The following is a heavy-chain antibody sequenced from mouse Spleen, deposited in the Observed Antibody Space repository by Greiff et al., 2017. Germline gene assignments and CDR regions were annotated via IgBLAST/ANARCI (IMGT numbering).Heavy chain of an antibody. V-gene: IGHV5-9*04. CDR3: ARQENWSWFAY. CDR1: GFTFSSYA. J-gene: IGHJ3*01. Sequence: DVKLQESGGGLVKLGGSLKLSCAASGFTFSSYAMSWVRQTPEKRLEWVATISSGGGNTYYPDSVKGRFTISRDNAKNTLYLQMSSLKSEDTAMYYCARQENWSWFAYWGQGTLVTVSA. D-gene: IGHD4-1*01. CDR2: ISSGGGNT.